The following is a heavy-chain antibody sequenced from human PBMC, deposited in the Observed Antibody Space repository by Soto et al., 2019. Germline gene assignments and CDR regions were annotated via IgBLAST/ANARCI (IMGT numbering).Heavy chain of an antibody. V-gene: IGHV2-5*01. CDR2: VFWNDDK. J-gene: IGHJ4*02. D-gene: IGHD2-21*02. Sequence: QITLKESGPTLVRPTQTLTLTCTFSGFSFSNSGVAVAWIRQPPGKALEWLALVFWNDDKRYSPFLSDRLTITKDTSENQVVLRMTNMVPVDTATYYCAHITNCGSDCSFDSLGQVTLVSVSS. CDR3: AHITNCGSDCSFDS. CDR1: GFSFSNSGVA.